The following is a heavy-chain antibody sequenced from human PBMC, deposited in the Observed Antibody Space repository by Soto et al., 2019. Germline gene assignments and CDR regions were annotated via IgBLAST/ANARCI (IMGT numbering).Heavy chain of an antibody. CDR3: AGADTAMAMYDY. V-gene: IGHV4-34*01. Sequence: SETLSLTCAVYGGSFSGYYWSWIRQPPGKGLEWIGEINHSGSTNYNPSLKSRVTISVDTSKNQFSLKLSSVTAADTAVYYCAGADTAMAMYDYWGQGTLVTVS. CDR1: GGSFSGYY. CDR2: INHSGST. J-gene: IGHJ4*02. D-gene: IGHD5-18*01.